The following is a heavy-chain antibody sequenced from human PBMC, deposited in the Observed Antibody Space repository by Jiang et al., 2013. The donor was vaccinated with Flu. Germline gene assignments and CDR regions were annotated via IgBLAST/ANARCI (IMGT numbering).Heavy chain of an antibody. V-gene: IGHV1-3*01. CDR2: INAGNGNT. D-gene: IGHD3-9*01. CDR3: ARGGDDILTGCFDY. CDR1: GYTFTSYA. Sequence: SGAEVKKPGASVKVSCKASGYTFTSYAMHWVRQAPGQRLEWMGWINAGNGNTKYSQKFQGRVTITRDTSASTAYMELSSLRSEDTAVYYCARGGDDILTGCFDYWGQGTLVTVSS. J-gene: IGHJ4*02.